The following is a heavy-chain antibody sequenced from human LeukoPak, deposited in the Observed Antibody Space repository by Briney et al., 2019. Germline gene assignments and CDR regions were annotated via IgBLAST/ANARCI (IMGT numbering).Heavy chain of an antibody. CDR3: ARGSGSSWLGYYYYYMDV. D-gene: IGHD6-13*01. V-gene: IGHV3-7*01. Sequence: GGSLRLSCAASGFTFSSYWMSWVRQAPGKGLEWVANIKQDGSEKYYVDSVKGRFTISRDNAKNSLYLQMNSLRAEDTAVYYCARGSGSSWLGYYYYYMDVWGKGTTVTISS. CDR2: IKQDGSEK. CDR1: GFTFSSYW. J-gene: IGHJ6*03.